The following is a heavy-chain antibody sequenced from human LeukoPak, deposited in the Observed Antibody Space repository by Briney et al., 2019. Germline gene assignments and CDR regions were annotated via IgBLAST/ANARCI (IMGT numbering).Heavy chain of an antibody. CDR2: ITTGGGII. D-gene: IGHD3-10*01. CDR3: ARVYRANAIDY. CDR1: GFTFSSYT. J-gene: IGHJ4*02. V-gene: IGHV3-48*04. Sequence: GGSLRLSCAASGFTFSSYTMNWVRQAPGKGLEWVSCITTGGGIIYYADSVKGRFTISRDNAKNSLCLQMNSLRAEDTAVYYCARVYRANAIDYWGQGTLVTVSS.